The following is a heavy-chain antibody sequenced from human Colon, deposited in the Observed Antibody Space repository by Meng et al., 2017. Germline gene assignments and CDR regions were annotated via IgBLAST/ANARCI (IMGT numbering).Heavy chain of an antibody. J-gene: IGHJ4*02. Sequence: SETLSLTCTVAGDSITNSNYYWTWIRQPAGKGLEYIGRIHPRGSTDYNPSLMSRVTISTDTSKTQFSLNLNSVTSADTAVYYCARAPGGTHSFFDYWGKG. D-gene: IGHD2-8*02. CDR2: IHPRGST. CDR3: ARAPGGTHSFFDY. V-gene: IGHV4-61*02. CDR1: GDSITNSNYY.